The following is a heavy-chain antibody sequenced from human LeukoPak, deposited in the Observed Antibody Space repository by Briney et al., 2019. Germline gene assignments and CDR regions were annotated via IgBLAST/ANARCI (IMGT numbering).Heavy chain of an antibody. Sequence: GGYLRLSCAASGFTFSSYAMSWVRQAPWKGLEWVSAISGSGGSTYYADSVKGRFTISRDNSKNTLYLQMNSLRAEDTAVYYCAKWGGDIVVVPAANYFDYWGQGTLVTVSS. J-gene: IGHJ4*02. CDR1: GFTFSSYA. D-gene: IGHD2-2*01. CDR3: AKWGGDIVVVPAANYFDY. CDR2: ISGSGGST. V-gene: IGHV3-23*01.